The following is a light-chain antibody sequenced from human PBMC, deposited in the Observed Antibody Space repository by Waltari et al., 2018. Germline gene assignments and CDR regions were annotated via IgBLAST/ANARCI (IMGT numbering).Light chain of an antibody. CDR3: QQRRRWPLT. Sequence: EIVLTQFPATLSLSPGAIATLSGRASQTVHTYFAWYQQRPCQAPRLLTYDPSNRATGIPDRFSGSGSETDFTLTISSLEPEDFAVYYCQQRRRWPLTFGGGSKVEI. CDR1: QTVHTY. J-gene: IGKJ4*01. CDR2: DPS. V-gene: IGKV3-11*01.